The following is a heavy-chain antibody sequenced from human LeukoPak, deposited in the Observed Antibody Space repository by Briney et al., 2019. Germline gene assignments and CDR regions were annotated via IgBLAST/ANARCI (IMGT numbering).Heavy chain of an antibody. CDR2: IKEDGNED. V-gene: IGHV3-7*02. CDR1: GFSFREHW. Sequence: GGSLRLSCTVSGFSFREHWMSWVRQAPGKGLEWVGNIKEDGNEDYYVDSVEGRFVILRDNAKNSLYLQMHSLRAEDTAVYYCTRGDRGYAESLYWGRGTLVTVSS. J-gene: IGHJ4*02. D-gene: IGHD5-12*01. CDR3: TRGDRGYAESLY.